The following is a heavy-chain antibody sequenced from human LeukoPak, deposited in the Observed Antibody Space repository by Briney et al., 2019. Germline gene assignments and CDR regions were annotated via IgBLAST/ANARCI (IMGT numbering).Heavy chain of an antibody. CDR1: GGTFSSYA. CDR2: IIPIFGTA. Sequence: SVKVSCKASGGTFSSYAISWVRQAPGQGLEWMGGIIPIFGTANYAQKFQGRVTITADESTSTAYMELGSLRSEDTAVYYCASLDYGGNSSTSAFDIWGQGTRVTVSS. V-gene: IGHV1-69*13. J-gene: IGHJ3*02. CDR3: ASLDYGGNSSTSAFDI. D-gene: IGHD4-23*01.